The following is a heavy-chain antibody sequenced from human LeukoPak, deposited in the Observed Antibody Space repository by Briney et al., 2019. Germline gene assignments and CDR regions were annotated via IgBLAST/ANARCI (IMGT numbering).Heavy chain of an antibody. CDR1: GGSFSGYY. CDR2: INHSGST. J-gene: IGHJ5*02. CDR3: ASQAPSIAAAGSWFDP. V-gene: IGHV4-34*01. Sequence: SETLSLTCAVYGGSFSGYYWSWIRQPPGKGLEWIGEINHSGSTNYNPSLKSRVTISVDTSKNQFSLKLSSVTAADTAVYYCASQAPSIAAAGSWFDPWGQGTLVTVSS. D-gene: IGHD6-13*01.